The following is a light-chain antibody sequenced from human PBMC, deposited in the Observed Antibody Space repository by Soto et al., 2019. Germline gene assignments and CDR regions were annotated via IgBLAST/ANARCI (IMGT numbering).Light chain of an antibody. V-gene: IGKV1-5*01. CDR1: QSLTGR. CDR3: QQYKVYPYT. J-gene: IGKJ2*01. Sequence: DIQMTQSTSTLSASIGNTVTLTCRASQSLTGRLDWYQQKPGRPPKLLIYDVSILESGVPSRFSGSESGADFTLTISSLRPDDFATFYCQQYKVYPYTFGQGTRL. CDR2: DVS.